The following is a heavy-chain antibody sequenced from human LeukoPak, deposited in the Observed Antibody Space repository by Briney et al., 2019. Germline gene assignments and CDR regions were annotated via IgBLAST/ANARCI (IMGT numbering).Heavy chain of an antibody. Sequence: PGGSLRLSCAASGFTFSTYSMNWVRQAPGKGLEWVSSISSSSSYIYYADSVKGRFTISRDNAKNSLYLQMNSLRAEDTAVYYCARDHSFVVPAAIGYWGQGTLVTVSS. CDR2: ISSSSSYI. J-gene: IGHJ4*02. D-gene: IGHD2-2*02. CDR1: GFTFSTYS. CDR3: ARDHSFVVPAAIGY. V-gene: IGHV3-21*01.